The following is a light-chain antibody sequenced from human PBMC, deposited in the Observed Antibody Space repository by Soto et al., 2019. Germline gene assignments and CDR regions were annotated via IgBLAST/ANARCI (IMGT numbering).Light chain of an antibody. CDR2: EVS. J-gene: IGLJ1*01. CDR1: NSDIGIYDF. V-gene: IGLV2-14*01. Sequence: QSPLTQPSSVSGTPGQSITISCTGSNSDIGIYDFVSWYQHHPGKAPKLIVSEVSHRPSGVSNRFSGSKSGNTASLTISGLQSEDEADYYCISYTSDDVRYVFGTGTKVTVL. CDR3: ISYTSDDVRYV.